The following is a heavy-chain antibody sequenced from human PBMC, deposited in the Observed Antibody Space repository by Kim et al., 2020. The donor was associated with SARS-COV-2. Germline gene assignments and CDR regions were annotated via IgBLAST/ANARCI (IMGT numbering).Heavy chain of an antibody. V-gene: IGHV4-59*08. CDR2: IYYSGST. CDR1: GGSISSYY. D-gene: IGHD3-10*01. Sequence: SETLSLTCTVSGGSISSYYWSWIRQPPGKGLEWIGYIYYSGSTNYNPSLKSRVTISVDTSKNQFSLKLSSVTAADTAVYYCARLRVGGRSGSYWFGMDVWGQGTTVTVSS. CDR3: ARLRVGGRSGSYWFGMDV. J-gene: IGHJ6*02.